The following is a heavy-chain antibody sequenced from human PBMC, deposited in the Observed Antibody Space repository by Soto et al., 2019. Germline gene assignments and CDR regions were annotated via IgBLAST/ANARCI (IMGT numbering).Heavy chain of an antibody. CDR2: ISAYNGNT. V-gene: IGHV1-18*01. CDR3: ARGVGSGSYYNQYNWFDP. Sequence: QVQLVQSGAEVKKPGASVKVSCKASGYTFTNYGISWVRQAPGQGLEWRGWISAYNGNTKYAQKFQGRVTMTTDTSTSTAYMELRSLRSDDTAVYYCARGVGSGSYYNQYNWFDPWGQGTLVTVSS. J-gene: IGHJ5*02. D-gene: IGHD3-10*01. CDR1: GYTFTNYG.